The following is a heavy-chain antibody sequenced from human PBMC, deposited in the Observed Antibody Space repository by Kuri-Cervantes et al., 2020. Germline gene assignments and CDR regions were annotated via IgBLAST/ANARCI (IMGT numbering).Heavy chain of an antibody. J-gene: IGHJ6*03. D-gene: IGHD1-1*01. CDR3: ARGLYGAATGTDYYYYMDV. CDR2: VSYRGNT. V-gene: IGHV4-61*01. CDR1: GGSVSSGQYY. Sequence: SGSLSLSCSVSGGSVSSGQYYWSWLRQPPGKGLEWIGYVSYRGNTYYNPSLKSRENISLDTSKNQFSLKLSSVTAADTAVYYCARGLYGAATGTDYYYYMDVWGKGTTVTVSS.